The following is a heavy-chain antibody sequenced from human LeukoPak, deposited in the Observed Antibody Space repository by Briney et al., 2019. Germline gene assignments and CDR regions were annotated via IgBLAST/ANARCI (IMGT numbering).Heavy chain of an antibody. Sequence: GGSLRLSCGTSGFTFSSYAMSWVRQAPGKGLEWVSLITAIAGDTYYADSVKGRFTISRVNSRNTLYLQMDSLRAEDSAIYYCVSKGLQLFGELLDWGQGTLVTVSS. V-gene: IGHV3-23*01. CDR2: ITAIAGDT. J-gene: IGHJ4*02. CDR1: GFTFSSYA. CDR3: VSKGLQLFGELLD. D-gene: IGHD3-10*01.